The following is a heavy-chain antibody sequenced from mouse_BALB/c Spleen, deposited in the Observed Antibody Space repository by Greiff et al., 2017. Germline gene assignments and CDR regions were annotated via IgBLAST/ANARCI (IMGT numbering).Heavy chain of an antibody. D-gene: IGHD1-2*01. CDR3: ARDLLLRLAWFAY. Sequence: QVQLKQSGPGLVAPSQSLSITCTVSGFSLTSYGVHWVRQPPGKGLEWLGVIWAGGSTNYNSALMSRLSISKDNSKSQVFLKMNSLQTDDTAMYYCARDLLLRLAWFAYWGQGTLVTVSA. J-gene: IGHJ3*01. V-gene: IGHV2-9*02. CDR2: IWAGGST. CDR1: GFSLTSYG.